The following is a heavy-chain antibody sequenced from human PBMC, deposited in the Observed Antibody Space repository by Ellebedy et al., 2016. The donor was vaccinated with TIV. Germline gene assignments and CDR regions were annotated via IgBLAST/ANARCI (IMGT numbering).Heavy chain of an antibody. Sequence: MPSETPSLTCAVSGGSISSGGYSWSWIRQPPGKGLEWIGYIYHSGSTYYNPSLKSRVNISVDTSKNQFSLKLSSVTAADTAVYYCARDCPDTAMVGAAFDIWGQGTMVTVSS. CDR3: ARDCPDTAMVGAAFDI. CDR2: IYHSGST. V-gene: IGHV4-30-2*05. J-gene: IGHJ3*02. D-gene: IGHD5-18*01. CDR1: GGSISSGGYS.